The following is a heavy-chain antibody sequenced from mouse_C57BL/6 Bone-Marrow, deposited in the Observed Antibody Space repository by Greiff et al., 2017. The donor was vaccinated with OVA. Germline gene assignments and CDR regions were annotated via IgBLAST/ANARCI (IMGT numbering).Heavy chain of an antibody. J-gene: IGHJ2*01. V-gene: IGHV1-69*01. CDR3: AREGYIYFDY. Sequence: VQLQQPGAELVMPGASVKLSCKASGYTFTSYWMHWVKQRPGQGLEWIGEIDPSDSYTNYNQKFKGKSTLTEDKSSSTAYMQLSSLTSEDSAVYYCAREGYIYFDYWGQGTTLTVSS. CDR1: GYTFTSYW. D-gene: IGHD2-2*01. CDR2: IDPSDSYT.